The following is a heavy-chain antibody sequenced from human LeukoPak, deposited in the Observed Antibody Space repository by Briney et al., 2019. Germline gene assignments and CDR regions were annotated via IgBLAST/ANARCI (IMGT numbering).Heavy chain of an antibody. V-gene: IGHV3-23*01. CDR2: IGGRDDRT. CDR3: AKDPNPFYDFWSGYK. Sequence: GGSLRLSCLASGFTFNSYTMNWVRQAPGKGLEWVSIIGGRDDRTYYADSVKGRFTISRDNSKNTLFLQMNSLRGEDTAVYYCAKDPNPFYDFWSGYKWGQGTLVTVSS. J-gene: IGHJ4*02. D-gene: IGHD3-3*01. CDR1: GFTFNSYT.